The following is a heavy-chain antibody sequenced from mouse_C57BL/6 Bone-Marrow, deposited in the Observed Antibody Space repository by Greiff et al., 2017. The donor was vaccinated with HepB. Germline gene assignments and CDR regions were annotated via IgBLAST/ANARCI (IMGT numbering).Heavy chain of an antibody. V-gene: IGHV1-64*01. Sequence: QVQLQQPGAELVKPGASVKLSCKASGYTFTSYWMHWVKQRPGQGLEWIGMIHPNSGSTNYNEKFKSKATLTVDKSSSTACMQLSSLTSEDSAVYYCARTVITTVVAKGYWGQGTTLTVSS. CDR2: IHPNSGST. J-gene: IGHJ2*01. CDR3: ARTVITTVVAKGY. D-gene: IGHD1-1*01. CDR1: GYTFTSYW.